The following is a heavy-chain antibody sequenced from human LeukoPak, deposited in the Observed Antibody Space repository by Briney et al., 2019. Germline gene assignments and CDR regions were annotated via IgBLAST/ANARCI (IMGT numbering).Heavy chain of an antibody. V-gene: IGHV4-39*07. D-gene: IGHD3-3*01. CDR2: IYYSGST. Sequence: SETLSLTCTVSGGSISSGSYYWGWIRQPPGKGLEWIGSIYYSGSTYYNPSLKSRVTISVDTSKNQFSLKLSSVTAADTAVYYCARDVTIFGVVTNDAFDIWGQGTMVTVSS. CDR1: GGSISSGSYY. CDR3: ARDVTIFGVVTNDAFDI. J-gene: IGHJ3*02.